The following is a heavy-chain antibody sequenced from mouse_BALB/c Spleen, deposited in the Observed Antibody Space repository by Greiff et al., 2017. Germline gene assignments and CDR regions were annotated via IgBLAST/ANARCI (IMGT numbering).Heavy chain of an antibody. CDR2: INSNGGST. CDR3: ARYYGNYEVWFAY. D-gene: IGHD2-1*01. J-gene: IGHJ3*01. Sequence: EVKVVESGGGLVQPGGSLKLSCAASGFTFSSYGMSWVRQTPDKRLELVATINSNGGSTYYPDSVKGRFTISRDNAKNTLYLQMSSLKSEDTAMYYCARYYGNYEVWFAYWGQGTLVTVSA. CDR1: GFTFSSYG. V-gene: IGHV5-6-3*01.